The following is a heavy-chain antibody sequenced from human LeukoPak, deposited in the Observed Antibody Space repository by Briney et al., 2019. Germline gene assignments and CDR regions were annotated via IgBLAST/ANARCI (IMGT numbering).Heavy chain of an antibody. CDR2: INSDGRST. CDR1: GFTFSRYW. D-gene: IGHD1-14*01. J-gene: IGHJ6*03. V-gene: IGHV3-74*01. CDR3: ARVPAPYDYYMDV. Sequence: PVGSLRLSCAASGFTFSRYWMHWVRQAPGKGLVWVSRINSDGRSTSYADSVKGRFTISRDNAKNTLYLQMNSLRAEDTAVYYCARVPAPYDYYMDVWGKGTTVTVSS.